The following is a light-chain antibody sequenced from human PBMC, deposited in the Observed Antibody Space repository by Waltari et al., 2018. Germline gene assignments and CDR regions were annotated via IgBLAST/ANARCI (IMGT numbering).Light chain of an antibody. CDR2: KSS. V-gene: IGKV1-5*03. CDR3: LQYGRHWA. J-gene: IGKJ1*01. CDR1: QSINNW. Sequence: DIQVTQSPSTLSASIEDRVNSTCRANQSINNWLAWYQQKPGKTPTLLIYKSSVLQGGGPSRFSGTGSGTEFTLTISGLQPDDFATYYCLQYGRHWAFGPGTKVEI.